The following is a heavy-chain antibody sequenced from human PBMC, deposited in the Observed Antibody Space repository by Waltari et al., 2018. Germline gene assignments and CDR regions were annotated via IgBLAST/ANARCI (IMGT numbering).Heavy chain of an antibody. Sequence: QLQLQESGPGLVKPSETLSLTCTVSGGSISSSSYYWGWIRQPPGKGLEWIGSIYYSGSTSYNPSLKSRVTISVDTSKNRFSLKLSSVTAADTAVYYCASLTGDFNWYFDLWGRGTLVTVSS. J-gene: IGHJ2*01. CDR1: GGSISSSSYY. CDR2: IYYSGST. CDR3: ASLTGDFNWYFDL. V-gene: IGHV4-39*01. D-gene: IGHD1-20*01.